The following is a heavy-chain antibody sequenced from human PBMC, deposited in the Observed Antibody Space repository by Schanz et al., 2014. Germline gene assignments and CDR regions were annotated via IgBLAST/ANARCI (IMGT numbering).Heavy chain of an antibody. CDR3: ARDRDQWDGNYLDY. CDR2: IGGSDGNT. D-gene: IGHD1-26*01. CDR1: GYTFTRSG. J-gene: IGHJ4*02. V-gene: IGHV1-18*01. Sequence: QVQLVQSGGEVKTPGASVKVSCKASGYTFTRSGISWVRQAPGQGLEWMGWIGGSDGNTNFAQKFQGRGTMPTDTSTSTVYMELRSLTSDDSAVYYCARDRDQWDGNYLDYWGQGTLVTVSS.